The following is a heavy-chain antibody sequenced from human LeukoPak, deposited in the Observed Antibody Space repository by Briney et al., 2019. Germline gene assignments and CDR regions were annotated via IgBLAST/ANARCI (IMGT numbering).Heavy chain of an antibody. CDR3: ARDLGYSSGWTPAADY. CDR2: IYYSGST. V-gene: IGHV4-61*08. J-gene: IGHJ4*02. CDR1: GGSISSGDYY. D-gene: IGHD6-19*01. Sequence: SETLSLTCTVSGGSISSGDYYWSWIRQPPGKGLEWIGYIYYSGSTNYNPSLKSRVTISVDTSKNQFSLKLSSVTAADTAVYYCARDLGYSSGWTPAADYWGQGTLVTVSS.